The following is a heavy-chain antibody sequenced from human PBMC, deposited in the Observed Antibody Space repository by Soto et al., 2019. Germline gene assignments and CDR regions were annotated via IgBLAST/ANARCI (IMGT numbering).Heavy chain of an antibody. J-gene: IGHJ6*02. Sequence: ASVKVSCKASGYTFTSYGISWVRQAPGQGLEWMGWISAYNGNTNYAQKLQGRVTMTTDTSTSTAYMELRSLGSDDTAVYYCARVPQWLVPYYYYGMDVWGQGTTVTVSS. CDR3: ARVPQWLVPYYYYGMDV. CDR1: GYTFTSYG. V-gene: IGHV1-18*01. CDR2: ISAYNGNT. D-gene: IGHD6-19*01.